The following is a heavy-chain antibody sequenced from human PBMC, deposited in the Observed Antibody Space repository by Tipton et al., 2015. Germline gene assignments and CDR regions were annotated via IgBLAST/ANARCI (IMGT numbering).Heavy chain of an antibody. CDR2: IYYSGST. CDR3: ARDETFYDILTGQGNDAFDI. D-gene: IGHD3-9*01. V-gene: IGHV4-59*01. J-gene: IGHJ3*02. CDR1: GGSISHYY. Sequence: TLSLTCTVSGGSISHYYWSWIRQPPGKGLEWFGHIYYSGSTNYNPSLKSRVTMSVDTSKNQFSLKLTSVTAADTAVYYCARDETFYDILTGQGNDAFDIWGQGTMVTVSS.